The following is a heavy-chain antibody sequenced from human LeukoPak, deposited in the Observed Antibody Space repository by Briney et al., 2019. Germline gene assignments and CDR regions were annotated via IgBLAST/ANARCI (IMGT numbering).Heavy chain of an antibody. V-gene: IGHV4-61*02. Sequence: SETLSLTCTVSGGSISSGSYYWSWIRQPAGKGLEWIGRIYTSGSTNYNPSLKSRVTISVDTSKNQFSLKLNSVTAADTAVYYCARGTPITIFGVLIAGLDPWGQGTLVTVSS. D-gene: IGHD3-3*01. CDR2: IYTSGST. J-gene: IGHJ5*02. CDR3: ARGTPITIFGVLIAGLDP. CDR1: GGSISSGSYY.